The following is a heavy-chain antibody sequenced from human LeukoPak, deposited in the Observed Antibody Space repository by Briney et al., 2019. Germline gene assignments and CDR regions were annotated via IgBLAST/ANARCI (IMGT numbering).Heavy chain of an antibody. CDR2: ISAYNGNT. J-gene: IGHJ4*02. V-gene: IGHV1-18*01. D-gene: IGHD3-16*01. Sequence: ASVKVSCKASGYTFTSYGISWVQEAPGQGLEWMGWISAYNGNTNYAQKLQGRVTMITDTSTSTADMELGSLRSDDTAVYYCARGGQDDVVGNYDYVWGSPHDYWGQGTLVTVSS. CDR1: GYTFTSYG. CDR3: ARGGQDDVVGNYDYVWGSPHDY.